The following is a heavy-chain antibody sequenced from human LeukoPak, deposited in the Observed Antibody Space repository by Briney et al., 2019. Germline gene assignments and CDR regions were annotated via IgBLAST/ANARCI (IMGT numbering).Heavy chain of an antibody. Sequence: GGSLRLSCAASGFTFSSYWMSWVRQAPGKGLEWVANIKQDGSEKYYVDSVKGRFTISRDSAKNSLYLQMNSLRAEGTAVYYCARTAGYDYVWGSYRHYIDYWGQGTLVTVSS. CDR1: GFTFSSYW. CDR3: ARTAGYDYVWGSYRHYIDY. D-gene: IGHD3-16*02. V-gene: IGHV3-7*01. CDR2: IKQDGSEK. J-gene: IGHJ4*02.